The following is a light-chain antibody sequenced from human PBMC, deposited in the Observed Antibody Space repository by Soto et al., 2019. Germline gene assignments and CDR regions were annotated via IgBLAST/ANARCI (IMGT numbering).Light chain of an antibody. J-gene: IGKJ3*01. CDR2: GAS. V-gene: IGKV3-15*01. CDR3: QQSYSTLT. CDR1: QSVSSN. Sequence: EIVMTQSPATLSVSPGERATFSCRASQSVSSNLAWYQQKPGQAPRLLIYGASIRATGIPARFSGSGSGTDFTLTISSLQPEDFATYYCQQSYSTLTFGPGTKVDIK.